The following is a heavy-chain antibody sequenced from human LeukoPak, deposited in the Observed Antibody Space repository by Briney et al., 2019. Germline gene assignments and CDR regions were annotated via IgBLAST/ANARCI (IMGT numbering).Heavy chain of an antibody. CDR2: IKQDGTEK. D-gene: IGHD1-26*01. CDR3: ARDSEWGLLRSDY. Sequence: PGGSLRLSCAASGFTFSRYWMTWVRQAPGKGLEWVANIKQDGTEKYYVYSVKGRFTISRDNAKNSLYLQMNSLRAEDTAVYYCARDSEWGLLRSDYWGQGTLVTVSS. CDR1: GFTFSRYW. J-gene: IGHJ4*02. V-gene: IGHV3-7*05.